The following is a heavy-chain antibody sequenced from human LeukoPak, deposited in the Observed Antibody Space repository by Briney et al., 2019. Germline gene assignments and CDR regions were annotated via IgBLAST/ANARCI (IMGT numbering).Heavy chain of an antibody. CDR3: ARDYGDYVFYFDY. Sequence: GGSLRLSCVASGFTFSSYAMSWVRQAPGKGLEWVSAISGSGGSTYYADSVKGRFTISRDNSKNTLYLQMNSLRAEDTAVYYCARDYGDYVFYFDYWGQGTLVTVSS. V-gene: IGHV3-23*01. CDR2: ISGSGGST. D-gene: IGHD4-17*01. J-gene: IGHJ4*02. CDR1: GFTFSSYA.